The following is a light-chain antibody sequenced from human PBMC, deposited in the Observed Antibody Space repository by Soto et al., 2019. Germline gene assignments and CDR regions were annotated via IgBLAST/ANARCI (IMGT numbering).Light chain of an antibody. V-gene: IGLV2-23*02. Sequence: QSALTQPASVSGSPGQSITISCTGTSSDVGTYNLVSWYQQHPGKAPKLIIYEVTKRPSGVSNRFSGSKSGNTASLTISGLQAEDEADYYCCSHVGSGTSEWLFGGGTKVTVL. CDR2: EVT. CDR1: SSDVGTYNL. J-gene: IGLJ3*02. CDR3: CSHVGSGTSEWL.